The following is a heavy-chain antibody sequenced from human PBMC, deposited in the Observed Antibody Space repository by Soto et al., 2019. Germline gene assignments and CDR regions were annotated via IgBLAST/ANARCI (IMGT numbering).Heavy chain of an antibody. D-gene: IGHD2-21*02. CDR2: IYHSGST. CDR1: GGSISSGGYY. CDR3: ASRGYGGNSGFDY. V-gene: IGHV4-31*03. Sequence: QVQLQESGPGLVKPSQTLSLTCTVSGGSISSGGYYWSWIRQHPGKGLECIGYIYHSGSTYYNPSLTSRVTISVDTSKNQFSLKLTSVTAADTAVYYCASRGYGGNSGFDYWGQGTLVTVSS. J-gene: IGHJ4*02.